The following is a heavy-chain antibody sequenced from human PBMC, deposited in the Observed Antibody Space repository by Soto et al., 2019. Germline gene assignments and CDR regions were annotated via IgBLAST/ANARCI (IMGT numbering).Heavy chain of an antibody. CDR1: GYTFTRYG. Sequence: QIQLLQSGGEVRKPGASVKVSCKASGYTFTRYGISWVRQAPGQGLEWMGWISGYNGNTNYAQKLQGRVTMTTDTTTSTAYMELRSLRSDDTAVYYCASEGYCSSTSCYELNYYNGMDVWGQGTTVTVSS. D-gene: IGHD2-2*01. CDR3: ASEGYCSSTSCYELNYYNGMDV. V-gene: IGHV1-18*01. CDR2: ISGYNGNT. J-gene: IGHJ6*02.